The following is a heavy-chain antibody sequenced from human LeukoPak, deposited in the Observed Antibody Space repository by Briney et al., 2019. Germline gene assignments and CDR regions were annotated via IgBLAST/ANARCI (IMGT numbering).Heavy chain of an antibody. D-gene: IGHD3-22*01. J-gene: IGHJ4*02. V-gene: IGHV1-2*02. CDR2: INPNSGGT. Sequence: ASVKASCKASGYTFTGYYMHWLRQAPGQGLEWMGWINPNSGGTNYAQKFQGRVTMTRDTSISTAYMELSRLRSDDTAVYYCARGTEEIVVVMGFEYWGQGTLVTVSS. CDR3: ARGTEEIVVVMGFEY. CDR1: GYTFTGYY.